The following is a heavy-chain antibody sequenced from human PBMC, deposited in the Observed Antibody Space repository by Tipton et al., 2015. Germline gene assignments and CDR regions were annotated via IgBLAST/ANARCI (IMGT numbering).Heavy chain of an antibody. D-gene: IGHD2-15*01. J-gene: IGHJ1*01. CDR3: ARDAGIVAAPSRYFHY. CDR1: GGSVSSDSYY. Sequence: TLSLTCTVSGGSVSSDSYYWSWIRQPPGKGLEWIGYIYYTGSTIYNPSLKSRVTISLDRSKNQFSLRLTSVTAADTAMHYCARDAGIVAAPSRYFHYWGQGTLVTVSS. CDR2: IYYTGST. V-gene: IGHV4-61*01.